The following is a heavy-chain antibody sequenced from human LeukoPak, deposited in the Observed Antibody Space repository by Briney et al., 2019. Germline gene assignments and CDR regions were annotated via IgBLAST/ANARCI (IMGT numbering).Heavy chain of an antibody. CDR2: VYTSGST. CDR1: GGSISGGY. Sequence: PSETLSLTCTVSGGSISGGYWSWIRQPPGRGLECIGYVYTSGSTNYNPSLKSRVTISVDTSESQFALKLSSVTAADTAVYYCAKSYFDYSTYYSYYFNLWGQGALVTVSS. CDR3: AKSYFDYSTYYSYYFNL. J-gene: IGHJ4*02. V-gene: IGHV4-4*09. D-gene: IGHD4-11*01.